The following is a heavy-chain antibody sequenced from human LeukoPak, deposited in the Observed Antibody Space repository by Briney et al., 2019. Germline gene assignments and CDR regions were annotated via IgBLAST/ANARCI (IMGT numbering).Heavy chain of an antibody. CDR2: IKQDGSEK. CDR3: NFDTSGYYYPDQ. Sequence: GGSLRLSCAASGFTSSSYWMSWVRQAPGKGLEWVANIKQDGSEKYYVDSVKGRFTISRDNAKNSLYLQMNSLRPEDTAVYYCNFDTSGYYYPDQWGQGTLVTVSS. CDR1: GFTSSSYW. J-gene: IGHJ5*02. D-gene: IGHD3-22*01. V-gene: IGHV3-7*01.